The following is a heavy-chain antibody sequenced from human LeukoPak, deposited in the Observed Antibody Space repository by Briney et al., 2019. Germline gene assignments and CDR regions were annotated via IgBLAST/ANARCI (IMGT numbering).Heavy chain of an antibody. CDR1: GGTFSSYA. Sequence: GASVKVSCKASGGTFSSYAISWVRQAPGQGLEWMGRIIPIFGTANYAQKFQGRVTITADESTSTAYMELSSLRSEDTAVYCCARVGGSGSYLGYYYYGMDVWGQGTTVTVSS. CDR2: IIPIFGTA. CDR3: ARVGGSGSYLGYYYYGMDV. D-gene: IGHD3-10*01. J-gene: IGHJ6*02. V-gene: IGHV1-69*13.